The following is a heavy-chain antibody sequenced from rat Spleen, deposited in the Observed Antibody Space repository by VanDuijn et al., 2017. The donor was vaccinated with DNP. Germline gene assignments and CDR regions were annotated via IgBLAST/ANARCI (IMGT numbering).Heavy chain of an antibody. CDR3: ARRDYPVPAY. V-gene: IGHV5-20*01. Sequence: EVQLVESGGGLVQPGRSLKLSCAASGFTFSDYYMAWVRQAPTKGLEWVAYIAYDGGITYYGDSVKGRFTISRDNAKSSLYLQMNSLKSEDTATYYCARRDYPVPAYWGQGTLVTVSS. CDR1: GFTFSDYY. J-gene: IGHJ3*01. CDR2: IAYDGGIT. D-gene: IGHD1-4*01.